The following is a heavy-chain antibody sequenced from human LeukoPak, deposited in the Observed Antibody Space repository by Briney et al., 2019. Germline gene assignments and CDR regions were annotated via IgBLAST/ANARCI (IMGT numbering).Heavy chain of an antibody. CDR1: GFTFSSYW. D-gene: IGHD1-26*01. V-gene: IGHV3-23*01. Sequence: GGSLRLSCAASGFTFSSYWMNWARQAPGKGLEWISGISGSGASTYYADSVTGRFTTSRDNSRNTLYLQMNSLRGDDTAVYYCAKDVGKWESLHFFDYWGQGTLVTVSS. CDR2: ISGSGAST. J-gene: IGHJ4*02. CDR3: AKDVGKWESLHFFDY.